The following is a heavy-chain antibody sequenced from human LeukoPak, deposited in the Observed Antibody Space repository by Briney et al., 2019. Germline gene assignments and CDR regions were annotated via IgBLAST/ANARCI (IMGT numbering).Heavy chain of an antibody. CDR3: AKDGGIVGTTDSFDI. V-gene: IGHV3-23*01. CDR2: ISTSGGTT. D-gene: IGHD1-26*01. Sequence: GGSLRLSCAASGFTFSGYSMSWVRQAPGKGLEWVSGISTSGGTTYYADSVKGRFSISRDNSKNTLYVQMNSLRAEDTAVYYCAKDGGIVGTTDSFDIWGQGTMVTVSS. CDR1: GFTFSGYS. J-gene: IGHJ3*02.